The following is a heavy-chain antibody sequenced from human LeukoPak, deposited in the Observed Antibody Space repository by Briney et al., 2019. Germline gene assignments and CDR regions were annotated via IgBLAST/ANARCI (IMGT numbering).Heavy chain of an antibody. CDR2: ISSSSSYI. J-gene: IGHJ4*02. CDR3: ARDGPTVTTKASDY. V-gene: IGHV3-21*01. CDR1: GFTFSSYS. D-gene: IGHD4-17*01. Sequence: GGFLRLSCAASGFTFSSYSMNWVRQAPGKGLEWVSSISSSSSYIYYADSVKGRFTISRGNAKNSLYLQMNSLRAEDTAVYYCARDGPTVTTKASDYWGQGTLVTVSS.